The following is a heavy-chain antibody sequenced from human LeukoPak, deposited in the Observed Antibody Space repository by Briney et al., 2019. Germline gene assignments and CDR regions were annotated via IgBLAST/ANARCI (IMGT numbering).Heavy chain of an antibody. CDR3: ARARNLDWLLWDY. CDR2: INSDGRST. V-gene: IGHV3-74*01. Sequence: GGSLRLSCAASGFTFSSYWMHWVRQAPGKGLVWVSGINSDGRSTTYADSVKGRSTISRDNAKNTLYLQMNSLRAEDTAVYYCARARNLDWLLWDYWGQGTLVTVSS. D-gene: IGHD3-9*01. CDR1: GFTFSSYW. J-gene: IGHJ4*02.